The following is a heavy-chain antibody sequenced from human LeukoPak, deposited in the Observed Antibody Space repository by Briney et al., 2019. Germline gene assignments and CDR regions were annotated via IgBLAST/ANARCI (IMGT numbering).Heavy chain of an antibody. CDR1: GYTFTSYG. D-gene: IGHD2-21*02. Sequence: GASVKVSCKASGYTFTSYGISWVRQAPGQGLEWMGWISAYNGNTNYAQKLQGRVTMTTDTSTSTAYMELRSLRSDDTAVYYCARAGMVVTAIGVPYRPWGQGTMVTVSS. CDR2: ISAYNGNT. J-gene: IGHJ3*01. CDR3: ARAGMVVTAIGVPYRP. V-gene: IGHV1-18*01.